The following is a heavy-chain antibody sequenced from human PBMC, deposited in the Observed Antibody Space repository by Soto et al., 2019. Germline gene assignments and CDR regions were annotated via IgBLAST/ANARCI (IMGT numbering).Heavy chain of an antibody. Sequence: SETLSLTCTVSGGSIANNNYFWGWVRQPPGKGLEWIGSAAYSGGTYKNPSLKSRVTVSVDTSKNQFSLKLTSVTAADTAVYYCAKVVVGATTHSDFDSWGQGTLVTVSS. J-gene: IGHJ4*02. CDR1: GGSIANNNYF. CDR2: AAYSGGT. CDR3: AKVVVGATTHSDFDS. D-gene: IGHD2-15*01. V-gene: IGHV4-39*01.